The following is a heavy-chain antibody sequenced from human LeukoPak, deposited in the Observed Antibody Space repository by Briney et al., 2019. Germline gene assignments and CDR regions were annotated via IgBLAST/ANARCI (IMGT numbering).Heavy chain of an antibody. CDR2: ISAYNGNT. J-gene: IGHJ5*02. CDR3: ARGGISHLQLLRYFDWSQTGNWFDP. V-gene: IGHV1-18*01. CDR1: GYTFTSYG. Sequence: ASVKVSCKASGYTFTSYGISWVRQAPGQGLEWMGWISAYNGNTNYAQKLQGRVTMTTDTSTSTAYMELRSLRSDDTAVYYCARGGISHLQLLRYFDWSQTGNWFDPWGQGTLVTVSS. D-gene: IGHD3-9*01.